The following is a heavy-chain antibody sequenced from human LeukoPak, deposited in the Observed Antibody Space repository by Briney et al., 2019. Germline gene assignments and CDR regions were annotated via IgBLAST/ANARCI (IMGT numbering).Heavy chain of an antibody. Sequence: GSLRLSCAASGFTFSSYAMHWVRQAPGKGLEWVATIGNTETFYADSVTGRFTISRDNSKNTVNLQMNRRRVEDTAIYYCAKDWIQFNRVFDCFDSWGQGTLVTVSS. V-gene: IGHV3-23*01. CDR2: IGNTET. CDR1: GFTFSSYA. J-gene: IGHJ4*02. CDR3: AKDWIQFNRVFDCFDS. D-gene: IGHD5-18*01.